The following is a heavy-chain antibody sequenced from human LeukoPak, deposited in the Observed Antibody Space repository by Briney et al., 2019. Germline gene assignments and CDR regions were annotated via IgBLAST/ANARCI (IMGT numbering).Heavy chain of an antibody. J-gene: IGHJ4*02. CDR3: ATRDNGRNSYSY. D-gene: IGHD1-7*01. V-gene: IGHV1-18*01. CDR2: ISAYNGNT. Sequence: ASVKVSCKASGYTFTSYGISWVRQAPGQGLEWMGWISAYNGNTNYAQKLQGRVTMTTDTSTSTAYMELRSLRSDDTAVYYCATRDNGRNSYSYWGQGTLVTVSS. CDR1: GYTFTSYG.